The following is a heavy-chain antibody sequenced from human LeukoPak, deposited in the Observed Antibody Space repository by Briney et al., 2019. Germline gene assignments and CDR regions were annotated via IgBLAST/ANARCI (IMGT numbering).Heavy chain of an antibody. CDR1: GFTFSNYN. V-gene: IGHV3-21*06. J-gene: IGHJ4*02. D-gene: IGHD3-22*01. CDR2: ITTSSGYM. Sequence: PGGPLRLSCAASGFTFSNYNMNWVRQAPGKGLEWVSSITTSSGYMYYADSVKGRFTISRDNAKNSLYLQMNSLRAEDTAVYYCARNQGGPWLLSDYWGQGALVTVSS. CDR3: ARNQGGPWLLSDY.